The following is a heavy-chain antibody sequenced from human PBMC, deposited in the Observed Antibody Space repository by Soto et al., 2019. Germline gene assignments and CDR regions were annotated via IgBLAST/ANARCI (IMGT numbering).Heavy chain of an antibody. J-gene: IGHJ4*02. CDR2: INRDGSST. V-gene: IGHV3-74*03. Sequence: GGSLRLSCAASGFTLSNYWMHWVRQAPGKGLVWVSRINRDGSSTTYADSVKGRFTISRDNAKNTLYLQMNSLRAEDTALYFCAKDLRATILGSLEYWGQGTLVTVSS. D-gene: IGHD3-3*01. CDR3: AKDLRATILGSLEY. CDR1: GFTLSNYW.